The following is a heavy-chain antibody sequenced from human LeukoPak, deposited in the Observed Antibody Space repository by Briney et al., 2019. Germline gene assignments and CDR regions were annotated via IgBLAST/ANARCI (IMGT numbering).Heavy chain of an antibody. V-gene: IGHV1-18*01. D-gene: IGHD3-10*01. CDR1: GYTFTSFG. CDR2: ISAYNGNT. Sequence: ASVKVSCKASGYTFTSFGISWVRQAPGQGLEWMGWISAYNGNTNYAQKLQGRVTMTTDTSTSTAYMELRSPRSDDTAVYYCARVDGSGRPSYYGMDVWGQGTTVTVSS. CDR3: ARVDGSGRPSYYGMDV. J-gene: IGHJ6*02.